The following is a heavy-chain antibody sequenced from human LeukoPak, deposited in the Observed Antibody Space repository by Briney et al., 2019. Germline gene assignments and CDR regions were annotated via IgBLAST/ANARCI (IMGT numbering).Heavy chain of an antibody. V-gene: IGHV3-21*01. CDR1: GLSFSSYD. D-gene: IGHD2-21*02. Sequence: GGSLRLSCAASGLSFSSYDMVWVRQPPGEGLEWVSSISSSSSYIYYADSVKGRFTISRDNAKNSPYLQMNSLRAEDTAVYFCARDYGDLDYWGQGTLVTVSS. J-gene: IGHJ4*02. CDR2: ISSSSSYI. CDR3: ARDYGDLDY.